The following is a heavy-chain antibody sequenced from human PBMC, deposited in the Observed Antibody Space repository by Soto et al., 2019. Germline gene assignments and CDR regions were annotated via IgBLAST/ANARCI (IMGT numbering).Heavy chain of an antibody. J-gene: IGHJ5*02. Sequence: GGSLRLSCAASGFSFSSYWMSWVRQAPGKGLQWVANIKQDGSQKYYVDSVKGRFTIYRDNAKNSLYLQMNSLRADDTAIYYCARPYGSGGSGYNWFDPWGHGTLVTVS. CDR1: GFSFSSYW. V-gene: IGHV3-7*03. D-gene: IGHD2-15*01. CDR3: ARPYGSGGSGYNWFDP. CDR2: IKQDGSQK.